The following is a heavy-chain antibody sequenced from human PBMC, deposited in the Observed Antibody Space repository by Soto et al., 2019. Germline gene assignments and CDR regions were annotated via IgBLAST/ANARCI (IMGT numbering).Heavy chain of an antibody. D-gene: IGHD2-2*01. CDR3: GRGYARLAY. Sequence: EVQLVESGGGLVQPGGSLRLSCAASGFTFSSYWMSWARQAPGKGLECVANIKEDGNEKYYVESVKGRFTISRDNVDKSLVRQMKSLRAEDTDVYYCGRGYARLAYWGQGPLVTVSS. CDR2: IKEDGNEK. V-gene: IGHV3-7*03. J-gene: IGHJ4*02. CDR1: GFTFSSYW.